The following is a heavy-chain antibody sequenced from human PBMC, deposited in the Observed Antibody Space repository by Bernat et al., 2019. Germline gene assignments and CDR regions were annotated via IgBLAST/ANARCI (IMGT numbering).Heavy chain of an antibody. CDR1: GFTFSSYS. CDR2: ISSSSSYI. Sequence: EVQLVESGGGLVKPGGSLRLSCAASGFTFSSYSMNWARQAPGKGLEWVSSISSSSSYIYYADSVKGRFTISRDNAKNSLYLQMNSLRAEDTAVYYCARAKRDYYYYYGMDVWGQGTTVTVSS. V-gene: IGHV3-21*03. J-gene: IGHJ6*02. CDR3: ARAKRDYYYYYGMDV.